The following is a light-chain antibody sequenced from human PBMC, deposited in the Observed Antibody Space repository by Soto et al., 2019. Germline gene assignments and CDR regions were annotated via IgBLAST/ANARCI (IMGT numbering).Light chain of an antibody. V-gene: IGKV1-5*01. CDR2: DAS. CDR1: QSINNW. Sequence: DIQMTQSPSTLSASIGDRVTISCRTSQSINNWLAWYQQKPGKAPKLLIYDASTLQSGVPSRFSGSGSGTDFTLTISRLEPEDFAVYYCQQYGSSGTFGQGTKVDI. J-gene: IGKJ1*01. CDR3: QQYGSSGT.